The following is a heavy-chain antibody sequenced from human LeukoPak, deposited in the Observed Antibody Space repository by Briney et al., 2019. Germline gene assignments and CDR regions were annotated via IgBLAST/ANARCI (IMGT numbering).Heavy chain of an antibody. CDR1: GYTFTSYG. Sequence: GASVKVSCKASGYTFTSYGISWVRQAPGQGLEWMGWISAYNGNTNYAQKLQGRVTMTTDTSTSTAYMEQRSLRSDDTAVYYCARDKVGAITYYYYGMDVWGQGTTVTVSS. CDR2: ISAYNGNT. J-gene: IGHJ6*02. V-gene: IGHV1-18*01. D-gene: IGHD1-26*01. CDR3: ARDKVGAITYYYYGMDV.